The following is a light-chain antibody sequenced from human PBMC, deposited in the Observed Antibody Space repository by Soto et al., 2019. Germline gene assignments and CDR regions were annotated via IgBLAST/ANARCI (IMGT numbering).Light chain of an antibody. Sequence: DIQMTQSPSSLSASVGDRVTITCRASQGISNYLAWYQQRPGKVPKLLICAASTLQSGVPSRFSGSGSGTDFTLTISSLQPEDVATYYCHKYNSAPPTFGQGTKVDIK. CDR1: QGISNY. J-gene: IGKJ1*01. CDR2: AAS. V-gene: IGKV1-27*01. CDR3: HKYNSAPPT.